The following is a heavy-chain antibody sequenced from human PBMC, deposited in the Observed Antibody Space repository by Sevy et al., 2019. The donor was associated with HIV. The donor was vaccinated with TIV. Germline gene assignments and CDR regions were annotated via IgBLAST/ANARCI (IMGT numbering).Heavy chain of an antibody. D-gene: IGHD1-1*01. Sequence: GGSLRLSCAASGFTFSDSAMHWVRQASGKGLEWVGRIRNKANNYATAYAASVKGRFTISRDDSKNTAYLQMNSLKTEETAVYYCTRHNKTSNWYFDVWGRGTLVTVSS. V-gene: IGHV3-73*01. CDR2: IRNKANNYAT. CDR1: GFTFSDSA. J-gene: IGHJ2*01. CDR3: TRHNKTSNWYFDV.